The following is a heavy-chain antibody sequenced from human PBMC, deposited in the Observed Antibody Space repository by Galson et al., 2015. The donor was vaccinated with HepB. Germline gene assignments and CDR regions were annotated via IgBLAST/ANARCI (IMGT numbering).Heavy chain of an antibody. Sequence: SLRLSCAASGFTFSGYSMHWVRQAPGKGLEWVAVITYDGGNPYYRDSLKGRFTISRDNSKNTLYLQMNSLRPEDTALYYCARDRAWPSEYYYGMDVWGQGTTVTVSS. J-gene: IGHJ6*02. CDR3: ARDRAWPSEYYYGMDV. CDR2: ITYDGGNP. CDR1: GFTFSGYS. V-gene: IGHV3-30*10. D-gene: IGHD5-24*01.